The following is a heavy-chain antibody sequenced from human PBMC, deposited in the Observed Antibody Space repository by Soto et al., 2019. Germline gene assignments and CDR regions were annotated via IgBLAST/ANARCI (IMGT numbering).Heavy chain of an antibody. Sequence: EVRLLESGGRLVKRGGSLRLSCAISGLTFRNYDMSCAPQAPGGGLGGVSSMSGSSSNTYYADSVKGRFTISRDRSKNTLYLQMSSLRAEDTALYYCAKNQERELPRVIDFWGQGTLVTVSS. J-gene: IGHJ4*02. V-gene: IGHV3-23*01. CDR3: AKNQERELPRVIDF. CDR1: GLTFRNYD. CDR2: MSGSSSNT. D-gene: IGHD1-7*01.